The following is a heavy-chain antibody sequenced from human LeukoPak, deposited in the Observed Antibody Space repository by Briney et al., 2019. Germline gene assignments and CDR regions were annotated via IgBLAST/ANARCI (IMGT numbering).Heavy chain of an antibody. CDR2: ISGSGGST. CDR3: AKAGYCSSTSCYRAQIFDY. CDR1: GFAFSSYA. J-gene: IGHJ4*02. V-gene: IGHV3-23*01. Sequence: GGSLRLSCAASGFAFSSYAMSWVRQAPGKGLEWVSAISGSGGSTYYADSVKGRFTISRDNSKNTLYLQVNSLRAEDTAVYYCAKAGYCSSTSCYRAQIFDYWGQGTLVTVSS. D-gene: IGHD2-2*01.